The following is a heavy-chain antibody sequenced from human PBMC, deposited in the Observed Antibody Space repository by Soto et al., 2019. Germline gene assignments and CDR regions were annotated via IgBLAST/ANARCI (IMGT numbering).Heavy chain of an antibody. V-gene: IGHV1-69*06. CDR2: IIPIFATA. J-gene: IGHJ3*01. CDR1: GDTISSYA. Sequence: SVKVSCKASGDTISSYAISWVRQAPGQGLEWMGGIIPIFATAHYAQNFLGRVTISADKSKGTAYMELSSLRSEDTAVYYCAKSIDMNREVMNSRHSSYHTMPGWSQG. D-gene: IGHD3-16*01. CDR3: AKSIDMNREVMNSRHSSYHTMPG.